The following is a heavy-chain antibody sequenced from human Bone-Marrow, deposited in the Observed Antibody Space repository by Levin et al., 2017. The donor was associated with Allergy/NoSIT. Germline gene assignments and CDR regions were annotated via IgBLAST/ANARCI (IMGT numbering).Heavy chain of an antibody. Sequence: PSETLSLTCSVSGDSISNNYWGWIRQPPGKGLQYIGYVHQTRERNNNPALQGRVTISLDTSKNQLSLRLNSVTAADTAVYYCARHANGGTYPLDSWGQGTLVTVSS. CDR1: GDSISNNY. V-gene: IGHV4-59*08. D-gene: IGHD1-26*01. CDR2: VHQTRER. CDR3: ARHANGGTYPLDS. J-gene: IGHJ4*02.